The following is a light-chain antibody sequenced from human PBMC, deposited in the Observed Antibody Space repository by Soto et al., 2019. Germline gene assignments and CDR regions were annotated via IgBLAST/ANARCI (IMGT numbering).Light chain of an antibody. CDR2: DVN. CDR3: SSYTSSSTVV. CDR1: SSDVGGYNY. J-gene: IGLJ2*01. Sequence: QSALTQPASVSGSPGQSISISCTGSSSDVGGYNYVSWYQHHPGKAPKLMTYDVNNRPSGVSNRFSGSRSGNTASLTISGLQAEDEADYYCSSYTSSSTVVFGGGTKLTVL. V-gene: IGLV2-14*03.